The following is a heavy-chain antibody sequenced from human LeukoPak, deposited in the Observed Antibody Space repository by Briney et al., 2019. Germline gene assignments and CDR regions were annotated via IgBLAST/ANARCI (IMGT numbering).Heavy chain of an antibody. D-gene: IGHD5-18*01. V-gene: IGHV4-39*01. CDR1: GGSISSSSAY. CDR2: IYYSKNT. CDR3: VSPRGFSYGYFDY. Sequence: PSDTLSLTCTVSGGSISSSSAYWGWIRQPPGKGLEWFGSIYYSKNTYYNPSLKSRVTISADTSKNQFSLTLGSVSATDTAVYYCVSPRGFSYGYFDYWGQGTLVTVSS. J-gene: IGHJ4*02.